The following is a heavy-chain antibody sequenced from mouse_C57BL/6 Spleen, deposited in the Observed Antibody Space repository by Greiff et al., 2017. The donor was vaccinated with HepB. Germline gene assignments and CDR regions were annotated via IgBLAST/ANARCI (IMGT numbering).Heavy chain of an antibody. CDR1: GYTFTDYN. CDR2: INPNNGGT. Sequence: VQLQQSGPELVKPGASVKIPCKASGYTFTDYNMDWVKQSHGKSLEWIGDINPNNGGTIYNQKFKGKATLTVDKSSSTAYMELRSLTSEDTAVYYCARGNYGSRPWYFDVWGTGTTVTVSS. V-gene: IGHV1-18*01. CDR3: ARGNYGSRPWYFDV. D-gene: IGHD1-1*01. J-gene: IGHJ1*03.